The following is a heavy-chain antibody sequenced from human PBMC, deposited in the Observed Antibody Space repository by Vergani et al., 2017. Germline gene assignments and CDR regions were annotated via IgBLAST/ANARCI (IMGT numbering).Heavy chain of an antibody. D-gene: IGHD1-1*01. Sequence: QVQLAESGGGRVQPGRSLRLSCAASGFSFSSHAIHWVRQAPGKGLEWVAVISYDGTQKYYADSVKGRFTISRDNSKSTLYLQMNSLRTEDTAVYYCATKRCGTPGCQIGYFREWGQGTLVTVSS. V-gene: IGHV3-30*03. CDR1: GFSFSSHA. CDR2: ISYDGTQK. J-gene: IGHJ1*01. CDR3: ATKRCGTPGCQIGYFRE.